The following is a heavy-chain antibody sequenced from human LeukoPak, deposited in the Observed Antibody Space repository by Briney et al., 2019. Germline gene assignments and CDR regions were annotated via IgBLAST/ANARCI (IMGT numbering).Heavy chain of an antibody. Sequence: GGSLRLSCAASGFTFSSYAMSWVRQAPGKGLGWVSHISSSGSAMYYADSVEGRFTISRDNDKNSLYLQMHSLRAEDTAVYYCARGPRYSFYWGQGTLVSVSS. J-gene: IGHJ4*02. CDR1: GFTFSSYA. CDR3: ARGPRYSFY. V-gene: IGHV3-48*01. D-gene: IGHD6-13*01. CDR2: ISSSGSAM.